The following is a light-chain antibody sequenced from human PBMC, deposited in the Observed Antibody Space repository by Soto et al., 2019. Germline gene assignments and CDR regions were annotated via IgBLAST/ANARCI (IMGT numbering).Light chain of an antibody. V-gene: IGKV1-5*03. CDR3: QQYSSYSPET. Sequence: DIQMTQSPSTLSASVGDTVTISCRASQSFSSWLAWYQQKPGKAPKLLIYKASSLQSGVPSRFSGSGSGTEFTLTISSLQPDDFATYYCQQYSSYSPETFGQGTKVEIK. J-gene: IGKJ1*01. CDR2: KAS. CDR1: QSFSSW.